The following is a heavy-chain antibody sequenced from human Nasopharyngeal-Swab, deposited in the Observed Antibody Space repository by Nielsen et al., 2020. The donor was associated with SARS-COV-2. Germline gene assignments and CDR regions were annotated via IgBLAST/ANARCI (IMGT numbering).Heavy chain of an antibody. V-gene: IGHV3-30-3*01. CDR3: ARISSRGGYCTNGVCSALDY. CDR1: GFTFSSYA. CDR2: ISYDGSNK. J-gene: IGHJ4*02. Sequence: GGSLRLSCAASGFTFSSYAMHWVRQAPGKGLEWVAVISYDGSNKYCADSVKGRFTISRDNSKNTLYLQMNSLRAEDTAVYYCARISSRGGYCTNGVCSALDYWGQGTLVTVSS. D-gene: IGHD2-8*01.